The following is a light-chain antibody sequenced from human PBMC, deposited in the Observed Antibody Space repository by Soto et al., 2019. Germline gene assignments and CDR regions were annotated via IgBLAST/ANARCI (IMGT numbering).Light chain of an antibody. J-gene: IGKJ1*01. CDR2: GAS. CDR1: QSVSSRY. CDR3: QQLGSEPA. V-gene: IGKV3-20*01. Sequence: EIVLTQSPGTLSLSPGERATLSCRASQSVSSRYLAWYQQKPGQAPRLLILGASSRATDIPARFSGSGSGTDFTLTISRLEPENCAVYFCQQLGSEPAFGQGTKVEIK.